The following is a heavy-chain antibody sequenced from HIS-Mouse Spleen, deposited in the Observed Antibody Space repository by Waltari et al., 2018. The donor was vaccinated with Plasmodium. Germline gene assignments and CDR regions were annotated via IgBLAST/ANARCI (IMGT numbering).Heavy chain of an antibody. J-gene: IGHJ3*02. Sequence: QVQLVESGGGVVQPGRSLRLSCAASGFTFSSYGMHWVRQAPGKGLEWVAVIWYDGSNKYYADSVKGRFTISRDNSKNTLYLQRNSLRAEDTAVYYCAKLCYYGSGSYYHDAFDIWGQGTMVTVSS. D-gene: IGHD3-10*01. CDR2: IWYDGSNK. V-gene: IGHV3-33*06. CDR3: AKLCYYGSGSYYHDAFDI. CDR1: GFTFSSYG.